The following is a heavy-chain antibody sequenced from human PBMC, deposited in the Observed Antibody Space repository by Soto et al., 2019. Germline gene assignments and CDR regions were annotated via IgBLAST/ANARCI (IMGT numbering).Heavy chain of an antibody. J-gene: IGHJ6*02. Sequence: SETLSLTCTGSGGSISSYCWSWIRQPPGKGLEWIGYIYYSGSTNYNPSLKSRVTISVDTSKNQFSLKLSSVTAADTAVYYCARQLDSSGWDVWGQGTTVTVSS. CDR3: ARQLDSSGWDV. D-gene: IGHD6-19*01. CDR1: GGSISSYC. CDR2: IYYSGST. V-gene: IGHV4-59*08.